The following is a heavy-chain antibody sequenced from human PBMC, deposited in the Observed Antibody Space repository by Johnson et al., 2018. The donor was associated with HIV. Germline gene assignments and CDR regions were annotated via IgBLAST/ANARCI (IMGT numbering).Heavy chain of an antibody. J-gene: IGHJ3*02. CDR2: IWKDGQTK. D-gene: IGHD2-8*01. CDR1: GFTFSNAW. Sequence: QVQLVESGGGLVKPGGSLRLSCAASGFTFSNAWMSWVRQAPGKGLEWLAVIWKDGQTKYFVDSVKGRFTISRDTYKNTLNVQMNSLRAEDTAIYYCARDGVYTFFAFDTWGRGTLVTVSS. CDR3: ARDGVYTFFAFDT. V-gene: IGHV3-33*08.